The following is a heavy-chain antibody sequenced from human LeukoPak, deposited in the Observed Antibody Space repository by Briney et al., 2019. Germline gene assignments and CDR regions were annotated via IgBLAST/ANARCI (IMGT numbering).Heavy chain of an antibody. V-gene: IGHV4-4*02. D-gene: IGHD4-17*01. Sequence: SETLSLTCAVSGGSINSSHWWSWVRQPPGKGLEWIGEIYHSGSTNYNPSLKSRVTISVDKSKNHFSLKLSSVTAADTAVYYCARERYGDRRYYFDYWGQGTLVTVSS. CDR1: GGSINSSHW. CDR3: ARERYGDRRYYFDY. CDR2: IYHSGST. J-gene: IGHJ4*02.